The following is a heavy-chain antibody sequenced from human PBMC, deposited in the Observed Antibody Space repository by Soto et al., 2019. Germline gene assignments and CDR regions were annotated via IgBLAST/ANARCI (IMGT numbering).Heavy chain of an antibody. Sequence: GASVKVSCKASGGTFSSYAISWVRQAPGQGLEWMGGIIPIFGTANYAQKFQGRVTITADESTSTAYMELSSLRAGDTAVYYCARALGVISGMDVWGQGTTVTSP. CDR3: ARALGVISGMDV. CDR1: GGTFSSYA. CDR2: IIPIFGTA. V-gene: IGHV1-69*13. D-gene: IGHD2-21*01. J-gene: IGHJ6*02.